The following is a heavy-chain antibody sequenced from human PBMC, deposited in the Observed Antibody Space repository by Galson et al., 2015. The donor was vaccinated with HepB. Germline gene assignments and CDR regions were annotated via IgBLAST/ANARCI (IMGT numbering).Heavy chain of an antibody. Sequence: SLRLSCAASGFTFSSYAMSWVRQAPGKGLEWVSAISGSGGSTYYADSVKGRFAISRDNSKNTLYLQMNSLRAEDTAVYYCAKVGGDGSSNYWGQGTLVTVSS. J-gene: IGHJ4*02. CDR1: GFTFSSYA. CDR3: AKVGGDGSSNY. CDR2: ISGSGGST. V-gene: IGHV3-23*01. D-gene: IGHD5-24*01.